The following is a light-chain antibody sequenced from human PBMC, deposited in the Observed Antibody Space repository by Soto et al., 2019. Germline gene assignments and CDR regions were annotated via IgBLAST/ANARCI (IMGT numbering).Light chain of an antibody. CDR2: DVS. Sequence: QSALTQPRSVSGSPGQSVTISCTGTSSDVSGYNSVSWYQQHPGKAPKLMIFDVSKRPSGVPDRFSGSKSGNTASLTISGLQAEDEGDYYCCSYAGSFVVFGGGSKVTVL. CDR3: CSYAGSFVV. J-gene: IGLJ2*01. V-gene: IGLV2-11*01. CDR1: SSDVSGYNS.